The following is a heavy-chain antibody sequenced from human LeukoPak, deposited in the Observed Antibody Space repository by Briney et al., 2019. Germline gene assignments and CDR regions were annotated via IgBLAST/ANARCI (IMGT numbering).Heavy chain of an antibody. Sequence: GGSLRLSCAASGFTFSSYSMNWVRQAPGKGLEWVSSISSSSSYIYYADSVKGRFTISRDNAKNSLYLQMNSLRAEDTAVYYCARDQGAGGPYFYYYYFMDVWGKGTTVTDSS. D-gene: IGHD1-26*01. J-gene: IGHJ6*03. V-gene: IGHV3-21*01. CDR3: ARDQGAGGPYFYYYYFMDV. CDR1: GFTFSSYS. CDR2: ISSSSSYI.